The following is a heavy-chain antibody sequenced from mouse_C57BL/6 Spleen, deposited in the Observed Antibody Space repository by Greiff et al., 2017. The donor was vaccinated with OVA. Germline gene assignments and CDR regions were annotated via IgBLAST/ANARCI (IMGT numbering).Heavy chain of an antibody. CDR1: GYAFTNYL. J-gene: IGHJ3*01. V-gene: IGHV1-54*01. Sequence: QVQLQQSGAELVRPGTSVKVSCKASGYAFTNYLIEWVKQRPGQGLEWIGVINPGSGGTNYNEKCKGKATLTADKSSSTAYMQLSSLTSEDSAVYVCARSHYSNYVFAYWGQGTLVTVSA. CDR2: INPGSGGT. CDR3: ARSHYSNYVFAY. D-gene: IGHD2-5*01.